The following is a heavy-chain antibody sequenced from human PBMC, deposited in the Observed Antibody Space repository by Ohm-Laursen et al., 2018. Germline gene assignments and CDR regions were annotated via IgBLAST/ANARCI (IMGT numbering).Heavy chain of an antibody. CDR1: GFTFQDYA. J-gene: IGHJ4*02. CDR2: ISWNSVKI. V-gene: IGHV3-9*01. D-gene: IGHD2-15*01. CDR3: AKDMRGYCSGGSCHIFDY. Sequence: SLRLSCAASGFTFQDYAMHWVRQVPGKGLEWVSGISWNSVKIGYADSVKGRFTISRDNSKNTLYLQMNSLRAEDTAVYYCAKDMRGYCSGGSCHIFDYWGQGTLVTVSS.